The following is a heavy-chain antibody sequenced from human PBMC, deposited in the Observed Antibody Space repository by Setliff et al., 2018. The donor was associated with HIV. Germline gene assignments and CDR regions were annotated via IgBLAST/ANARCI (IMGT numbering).Heavy chain of an antibody. V-gene: IGHV1-58*02. CDR3: ARTWGAGVTGYWFEP. Sequence: SVKVSCKTSGFTFTTSTMQWVRQARGQRLEWIGWIVVGSGNTNYAQKFQERVTITRDMSTNTAYMELSSLRFEDAAVYYCARTWGAGVTGYWFEPWGQGTRVTVSS. CDR1: GFTFTTST. CDR2: IVVGSGNT. J-gene: IGHJ5*02. D-gene: IGHD3-9*01.